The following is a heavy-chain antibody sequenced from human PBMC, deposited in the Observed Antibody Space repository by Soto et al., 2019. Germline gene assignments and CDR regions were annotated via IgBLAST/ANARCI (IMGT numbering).Heavy chain of an antibody. CDR2: INPNSGGT. V-gene: IGHV1-2*02. J-gene: IGHJ6*02. CDR1: GYTFTDYY. CDR3: ARALGAAAGHYYYYGMDV. Sequence: ASVKVSCKASGYTFTDYYMHWVRQAPGQGLEWMGWINPNSGGTNYAQKFQGRVTMTRDTSISTAYMELSRLRSDDTAVYYCARALGAAAGHYYYYGMDVWGQGTTVTVSS. D-gene: IGHD6-13*01.